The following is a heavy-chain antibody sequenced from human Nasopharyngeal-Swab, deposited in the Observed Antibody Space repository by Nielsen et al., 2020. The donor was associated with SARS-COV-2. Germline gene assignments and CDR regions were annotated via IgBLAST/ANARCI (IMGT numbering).Heavy chain of an antibody. J-gene: IGHJ6*02. D-gene: IGHD5-18*01. CDR3: AREGGYRYGYRLYYYYGMDV. CDR2: ISSSSSTI. Sequence: WIRQPPGEGLEWVSYISSSSSTIYYADSVKGRFTISRDNAKNSLYLQMNSLRDEDSAVYYCAREGGYRYGYRLYYYYGMDVWGQGTTVTVSS. V-gene: IGHV3-48*02.